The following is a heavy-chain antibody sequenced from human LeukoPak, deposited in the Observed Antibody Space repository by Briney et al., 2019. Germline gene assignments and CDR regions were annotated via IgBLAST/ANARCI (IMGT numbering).Heavy chain of an antibody. J-gene: IGHJ4*02. CDR1: GGSISSYY. D-gene: IGHD6-13*01. V-gene: IGHV4-59*01. CDR2: IYYSGST. Sequence: SETLSLTCTVSGGSISSYYWSWIRQPPEKGLEWIGYIYYSGSTNYNPSLKSRVTISVDTSKNQFSLKLSSVTAADTAVYYCARERSRYYFDYWGQGTLVTVSS. CDR3: ARERSRYYFDY.